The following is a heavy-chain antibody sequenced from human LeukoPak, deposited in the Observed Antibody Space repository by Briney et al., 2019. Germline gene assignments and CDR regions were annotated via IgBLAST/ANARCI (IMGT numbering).Heavy chain of an antibody. J-gene: IGHJ4*02. CDR2: IYYSGST. V-gene: IGHV4-59*01. CDR3: ARSTGDY. Sequence: SEALSLTCTVSGGSISSYYWSWIRQPPGKGLEWIGYIYYSGSTNYNPSLKSRVTISVDTSKNQFSLKLSSVTAADTAVYYCARSTGDYWGQGTLVTVSS. CDR1: GGSISSYY.